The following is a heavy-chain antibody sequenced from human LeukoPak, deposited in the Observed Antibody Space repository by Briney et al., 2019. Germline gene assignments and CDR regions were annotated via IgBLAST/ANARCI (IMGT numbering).Heavy chain of an antibody. J-gene: IGHJ4*02. D-gene: IGHD3-22*01. CDR3: ARDQYYYDSSGYLFDY. V-gene: IGHV4-4*07. CDR1: GGSMSSYY. CDR2: IHTRST. Sequence: SETLSLTCTVAGGSMSSYYWSWIRQPAGKGLEWIGRIHTRSTNYNPSLKSRVTMSVDTSKNQFSLKLSSVTAADTAVYYCARDQYYYDSSGYLFDYWGQGTLVTVSS.